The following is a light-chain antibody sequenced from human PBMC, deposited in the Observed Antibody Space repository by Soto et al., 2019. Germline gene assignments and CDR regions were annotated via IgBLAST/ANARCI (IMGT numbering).Light chain of an antibody. V-gene: IGKV3-15*01. CDR3: QQYGSSPSIT. CDR1: QSVSSD. Sequence: EMVMTQSPATLSVSPGGRATLSCRSSQSVSSDLAWYHQKPGQAPRLLIYGASTRATGIPARFSGSGSGTDFTLTISSLEPEDFAVYYCQQYGSSPSITFGQGTRLEIK. CDR2: GAS. J-gene: IGKJ5*01.